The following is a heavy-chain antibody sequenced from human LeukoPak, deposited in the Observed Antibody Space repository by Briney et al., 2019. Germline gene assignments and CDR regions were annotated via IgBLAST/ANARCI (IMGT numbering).Heavy chain of an antibody. J-gene: IGHJ5*02. Sequence: SETLSLTCAVYGGSFSGYYWSWIRQPPGKGLEWIGEINHSGSTNYNPSLKSRVTISVDTSKNQFSLKLSSVTAADTAVYYCARGSRYSSGWYSRWFDPWGQGTLVTVSS. CDR1: GGSFSGYY. D-gene: IGHD6-19*01. CDR3: ARGSRYSSGWYSRWFDP. V-gene: IGHV4-34*01. CDR2: INHSGST.